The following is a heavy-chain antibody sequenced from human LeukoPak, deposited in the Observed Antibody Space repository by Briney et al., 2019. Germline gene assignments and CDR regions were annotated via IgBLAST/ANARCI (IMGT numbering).Heavy chain of an antibody. J-gene: IGHJ4*02. CDR3: AKTDFWSGSSFDY. CDR1: GFTFSSFG. D-gene: IGHD3-3*01. CDR2: ISYDGSNK. Sequence: PGGSLRLSCAASGFTFSSFGMHWVRQAPGKGLEWVAVISYDGSNKYYADSVKGRFTISRDNSKNTLYLQMNSLRAEDTAVYYCAKTDFWSGSSFDYWGQGTLVTVSS. V-gene: IGHV3-30*18.